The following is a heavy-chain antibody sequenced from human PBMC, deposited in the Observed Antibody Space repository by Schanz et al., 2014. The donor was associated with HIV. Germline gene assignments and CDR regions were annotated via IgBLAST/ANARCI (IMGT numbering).Heavy chain of an antibody. V-gene: IGHV3-33*01. D-gene: IGHD2-2*01. CDR3: ARDVAGCSGTSCYSDAFDI. CDR2: LWYDGSNK. J-gene: IGHJ3*02. Sequence: QVQLVESGGGVVQPGKSLRLSCAASGFSISGYGMHWVRQTPGKGLEWVAVLWYDGSNKYYADSVKGRFTISRDNSKNTLFLQMNSLRAEDTAVYFCARDVAGCSGTSCYSDAFDIWGQGTLVTVSS. CDR1: GFSISGYG.